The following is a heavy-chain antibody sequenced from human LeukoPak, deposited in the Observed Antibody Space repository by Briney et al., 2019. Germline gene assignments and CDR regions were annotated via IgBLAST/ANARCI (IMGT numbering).Heavy chain of an antibody. CDR1: GFTFSSYA. J-gene: IGHJ5*02. CDR2: ISGSGGST. V-gene: IGHV3-23*01. D-gene: IGHD2-2*01. Sequence: GGSLRLSCAASGFTFSSYAMSWVRQAPGKGLEWVSAISGSGGSTYYADSVKGRFTISRDNSKNTLYLQMNSLRAEDTAVYYCAKGNSSSTIGNWFDPWGQGTLVTVSS. CDR3: AKGNSSSTIGNWFDP.